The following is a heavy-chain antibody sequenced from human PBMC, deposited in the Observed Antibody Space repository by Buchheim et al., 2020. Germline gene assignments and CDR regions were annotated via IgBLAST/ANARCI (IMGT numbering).Heavy chain of an antibody. CDR2: ISYDGSNK. CDR3: SRAEDY. Sequence: QVQLVESGGGVVQPGRSLRLSCAASGFTFSSYAMHWVRQAPGKGLEWVAVISYDGSNKYYADSVKGRFTISRDTSKNTLYLQMNSLRVEDTAVYYCSRAEDYWGQGTL. D-gene: IGHD1-14*01. CDR1: GFTFSSYA. V-gene: IGHV3-30*04. J-gene: IGHJ4*02.